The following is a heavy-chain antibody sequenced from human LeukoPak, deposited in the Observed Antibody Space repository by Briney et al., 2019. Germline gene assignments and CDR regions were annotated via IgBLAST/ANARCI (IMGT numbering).Heavy chain of an antibody. D-gene: IGHD3-9*01. CDR2: IYTSGST. CDR3: ARLTGYSSESWFDP. J-gene: IGHJ5*02. V-gene: IGHV4-61*02. CDR1: GGSISSGSYY. Sequence: SETLSLTCTVSGGSISSGSYYWSWIRQPAGKGLEWIGRIYTSGSTNYNPSLKSRVTISVDTSKNQFSLKLSSVTAADTAVYYCARLTGYSSESWFDPWGQGTLVTVSS.